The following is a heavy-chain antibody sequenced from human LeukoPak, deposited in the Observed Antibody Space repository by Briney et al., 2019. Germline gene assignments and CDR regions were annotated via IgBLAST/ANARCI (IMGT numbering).Heavy chain of an antibody. CDR3: AAGWGSYSPRPFDY. CDR1: GFTFTSSA. CDR2: IVVGSGNT. D-gene: IGHD1-26*01. J-gene: IGHJ4*02. Sequence: SVKVSCKASGFTFTSSAMQWVRQARGQRLEWIGWIVVGSGNTNYAQKFQERVTITRDMSTSTAYMELSSLRSEDTAVYYCAAGWGSYSPRPFDYWGQGTPVTVSS. V-gene: IGHV1-58*02.